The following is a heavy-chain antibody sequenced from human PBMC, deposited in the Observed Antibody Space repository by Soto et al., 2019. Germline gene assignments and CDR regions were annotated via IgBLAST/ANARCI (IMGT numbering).Heavy chain of an antibody. CDR3: ASMYSSSWYEFDH. V-gene: IGHV3-21*01. CDR1: EFTFSYYS. J-gene: IGHJ4*02. D-gene: IGHD6-13*01. Sequence: PGGSLSLSCAAFEFTFSYYSFNWVHQAPGKGLGWVASISPGSGYIYYAESVKGRFSISRDNAKNSLYLQMSSLRAEDTAVYYCASMYSSSWYEFDHWGQGTLVTVSS. CDR2: ISPGSGYI.